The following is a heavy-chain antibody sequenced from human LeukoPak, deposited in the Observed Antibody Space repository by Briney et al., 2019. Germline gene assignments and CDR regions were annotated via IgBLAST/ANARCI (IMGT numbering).Heavy chain of an antibody. Sequence: SETLSLTCAVYGGSFSGYYWSWIRQPPGKGLEWIGEINHSGSTNYNPSPKSRVTISVDTSKNQFSLKPSSVTAADTAVYYCARGSDIVVVVAATPRDAFDIWGQGTMVTVSS. CDR1: GGSFSGYY. CDR2: INHSGST. V-gene: IGHV4-34*01. J-gene: IGHJ3*02. D-gene: IGHD2-15*01. CDR3: ARGSDIVVVVAATPRDAFDI.